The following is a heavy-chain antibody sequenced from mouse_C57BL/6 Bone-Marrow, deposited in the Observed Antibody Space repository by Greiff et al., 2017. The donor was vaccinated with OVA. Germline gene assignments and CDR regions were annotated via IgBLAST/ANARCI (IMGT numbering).Heavy chain of an antibody. CDR1: GFTFSSYG. Sequence: EVKVMESGGDLVKPGGSLKLSCAASGFTFSSYGMSWVRQTPDKRLEWVATISSGGSYTYYPDSVKGRFTISRDNAKNTLYLQVSSLKSEDTAMYYCARRYSNYPGYFDYWGQGTTLTVSS. V-gene: IGHV5-6*02. J-gene: IGHJ2*01. D-gene: IGHD2-5*01. CDR2: ISSGGSYT. CDR3: ARRYSNYPGYFDY.